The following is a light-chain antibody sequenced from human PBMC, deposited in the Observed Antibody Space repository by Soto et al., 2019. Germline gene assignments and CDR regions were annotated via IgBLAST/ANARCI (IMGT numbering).Light chain of an antibody. CDR3: LQYNYWPRT. Sequence: EIVMTQSPATLSVSPGERATLSCRASQSLSGNLAWYQQKPGQAPRLLIYDASARATGIPARVSGSGSGTEFALAFSSLQSEDFAFYYCLQYNYWPRTFGQGTRVEIK. V-gene: IGKV3-15*01. CDR2: DAS. CDR1: QSLSGN. J-gene: IGKJ1*01.